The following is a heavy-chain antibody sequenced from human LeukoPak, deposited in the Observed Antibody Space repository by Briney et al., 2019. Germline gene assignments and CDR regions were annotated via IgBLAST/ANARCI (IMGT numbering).Heavy chain of an antibody. CDR2: ISAYNGNT. Sequence: GASVKVSCKASGYAFTGYYLHWVRQAPGQGLEWMGWISAYNGNTNYAQKLQGRVTMTTDTSTSTAYMELRSLRSDDTAIYYCARVIEKILGQWLEAWDYWGQGTLVTVSS. CDR1: GYAFTGYY. V-gene: IGHV1-18*04. J-gene: IGHJ4*02. D-gene: IGHD6-19*01. CDR3: ARVIEKILGQWLEAWDY.